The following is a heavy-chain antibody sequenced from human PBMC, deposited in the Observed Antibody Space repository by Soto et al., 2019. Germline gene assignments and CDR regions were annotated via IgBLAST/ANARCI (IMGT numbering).Heavy chain of an antibody. CDR3: AAGGGLPRYY. V-gene: IGHV4-59*12. J-gene: IGHJ4*02. D-gene: IGHD5-12*01. Sequence: TSETLSLTCTVSGGSISNYYWSWIRQPPGKGLEWIGYIYYSGSTNYNPSLKSRVTISVDRSKNQFSLKLSSVTAADTAVYYCAAGGGLPRYYWGQGTLVTVSS. CDR1: GGSISNYY. CDR2: IYYSGST.